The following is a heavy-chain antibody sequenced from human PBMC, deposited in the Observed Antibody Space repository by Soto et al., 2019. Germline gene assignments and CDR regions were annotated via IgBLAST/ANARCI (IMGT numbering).Heavy chain of an antibody. J-gene: IGHJ4*02. D-gene: IGHD6-19*01. CDR1: GGYISSYC. Sequence: PSETMSVTCTVSGGYISSYCWSWIRQPPGKGLEWIGYIYYSGSTNYNPSLKSRVTISVDTSKNQFSLKLSSVTAADTAVYYCASQVVNSSGWPVFDYWGQGTLVTVSS. CDR2: IYYSGST. CDR3: ASQVVNSSGWPVFDY. V-gene: IGHV4-59*01.